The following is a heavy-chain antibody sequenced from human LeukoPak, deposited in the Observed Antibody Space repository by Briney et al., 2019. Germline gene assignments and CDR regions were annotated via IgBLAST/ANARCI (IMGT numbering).Heavy chain of an antibody. CDR2: IIPIFGTA. D-gene: IGHD3-22*01. V-gene: IGHV1-69*06. CDR1: GGTFSSYA. J-gene: IGHJ6*03. CDR3: ARGRRYDSSGYYTGTYYYYYMDV. Sequence: ASVKVSCKASGGTFSSYAISWVRQAPGQGLEWMGGIIPIFGTANYAQKFQGRVTITADKSTSTAYMELSSLRSEDTAVYYCARGRRYDSSGYYTGTYYYYYMDVWGKGTTVTVSS.